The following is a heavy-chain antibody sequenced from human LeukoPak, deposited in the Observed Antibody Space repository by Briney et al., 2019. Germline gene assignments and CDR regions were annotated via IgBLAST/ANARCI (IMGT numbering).Heavy chain of an antibody. CDR2: IYTSGST. CDR3: ARGGIRFLEPFDY. D-gene: IGHD3-3*01. V-gene: IGHV4-61*02. CDR1: GGSISSGSYY. Sequence: SETLSLTCTVSGGSISSGSYYWSWIRQPAGKGLEWIGRIYTSGSTNYNPSLKSRVTISVDTSKNQFSLKLSSVTAADTAVYYCARGGIRFLEPFDYWGQGTLVTVSS. J-gene: IGHJ4*02.